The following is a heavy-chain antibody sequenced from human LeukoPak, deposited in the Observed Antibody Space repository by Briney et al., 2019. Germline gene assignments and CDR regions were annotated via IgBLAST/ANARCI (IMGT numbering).Heavy chain of an antibody. V-gene: IGHV4-30-4*08. J-gene: IGHJ3*02. CDR2: NYYIGST. CDR1: GGSISSGDYY. Sequence: PSENLSLTCTVSGGSISSGDYYWSWIRQPPGKGLEWIGYNYYIGSTYYNPSLKRRVTISVDTSKNQFSLKLSSVTAADTAVYYCARSYYDFWSGYYGAFDIWGQGTMVTVSS. D-gene: IGHD3-3*01. CDR3: ARSYYDFWSGYYGAFDI.